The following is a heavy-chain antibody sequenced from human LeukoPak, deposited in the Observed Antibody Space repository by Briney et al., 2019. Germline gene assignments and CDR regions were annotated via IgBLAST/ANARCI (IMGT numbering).Heavy chain of an antibody. Sequence: PSETLSLTCTVSGGPMSVYYWSWIRQPPGKGLEWIGNFYYSGSTHYNPSLKSRVTIPFNTSKNQFSLKLTSVSAADTAVYFCARGGYSSGWNYNWFDPWGQGTLVTVSS. D-gene: IGHD6-19*01. CDR3: ARGGYSSGWNYNWFDP. J-gene: IGHJ5*02. CDR2: FYYSGST. V-gene: IGHV4-59*01. CDR1: GGPMSVYY.